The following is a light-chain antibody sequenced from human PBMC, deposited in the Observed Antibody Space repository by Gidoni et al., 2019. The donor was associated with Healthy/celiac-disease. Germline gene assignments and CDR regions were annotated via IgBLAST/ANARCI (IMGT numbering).Light chain of an antibody. J-gene: IGKJ2*01. CDR3: QQYYSTPPT. Sequence: DIVMTQSPDSLAVSLGERGTINCKSSQSVLYSSNNKNYLAWYQQKPGQPPKLLIYWAATRKSGVPDRFSGSGSGTDFTLTISSLQAEDVAVYYCQQYYSTPPTFGQGPKLEIK. CDR1: QSVLYSSNNKNY. CDR2: WAA. V-gene: IGKV4-1*01.